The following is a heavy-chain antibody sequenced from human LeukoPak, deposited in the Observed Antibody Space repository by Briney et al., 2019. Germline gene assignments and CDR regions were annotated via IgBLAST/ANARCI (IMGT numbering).Heavy chain of an antibody. Sequence: AASVKVSCKASGGTFSSYAISWVRQAPGQGLEWMGGIIPIFGTANYAQKFQGRVTITADESTSTAYMELSSLRSEDTAVYYCATYKPMGYFDYWGQGTLVTVSS. V-gene: IGHV1-69*01. J-gene: IGHJ4*02. D-gene: IGHD5-24*01. CDR3: ATYKPMGYFDY. CDR1: GGTFSSYA. CDR2: IIPIFGTA.